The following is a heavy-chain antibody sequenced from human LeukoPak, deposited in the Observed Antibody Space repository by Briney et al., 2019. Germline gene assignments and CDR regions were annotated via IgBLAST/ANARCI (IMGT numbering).Heavy chain of an antibody. CDR3: ARDRSYYDRTPFHY. D-gene: IGHD3-22*01. V-gene: IGHV1-18*01. Sequence: GASVKVSCKASGYTFTSYGISWVRQAPGQGLEWMGWISAYNGNTNYAQKLQGRVTMTTDTSTSTAYMELRSLRSDDTAVYYCARDRSYYDRTPFHYWGQGTLVTVSS. CDR2: ISAYNGNT. CDR1: GYTFTSYG. J-gene: IGHJ4*02.